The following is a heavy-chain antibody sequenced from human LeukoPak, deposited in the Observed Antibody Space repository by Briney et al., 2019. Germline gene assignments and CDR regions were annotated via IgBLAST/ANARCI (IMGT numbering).Heavy chain of an antibody. Sequence: GRSLRLSCAASGFTFSSYAMHWVRQAPGKGLEWVAVISYDGSNKYFADSVKGRFTISRDTSKNTLYLQMNGLRAEDTAVYYCARETGSAVGSTDLDYWGQGTLVTVSS. D-gene: IGHD4-17*01. CDR2: ISYDGSNK. J-gene: IGHJ4*02. V-gene: IGHV3-30-3*01. CDR1: GFTFSSYA. CDR3: ARETGSAVGSTDLDY.